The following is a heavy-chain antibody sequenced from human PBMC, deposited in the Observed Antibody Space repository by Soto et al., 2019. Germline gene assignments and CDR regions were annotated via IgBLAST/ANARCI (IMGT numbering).Heavy chain of an antibody. CDR2: IIPIFGTA. V-gene: IGHV1-69*13. CDR1: GGTFSSYA. CDR3: ASLYCTNGVCRYISFDY. Sequence: SVKVSCKASGGTFSSYAISWVGQAPGQGLEWMGGIIPIFGTANYAQKFQGRVTITADESTSTAYMELSSLRSEDTAVYYCASLYCTNGVCRYISFDYWGQGTLVTVSS. J-gene: IGHJ4*02. D-gene: IGHD2-8*01.